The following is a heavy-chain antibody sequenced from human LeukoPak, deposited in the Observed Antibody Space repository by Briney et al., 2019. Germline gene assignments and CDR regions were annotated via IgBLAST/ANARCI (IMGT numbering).Heavy chain of an antibody. J-gene: IGHJ4*02. V-gene: IGHV3-30*04. CDR2: LSYDGSND. CDR1: GFTFSTYA. D-gene: IGHD4-17*01. CDR3: ARERLRYFDY. Sequence: ERSLRLSCSATGFTFSTYAMHWVRQAPGKGLEWVAVLSYDGSNDFYADSVKGRFSISRDNSKNTLYLQMNSLRPEDTAVYYCARERLRYFDYWGQGTLVTVSS.